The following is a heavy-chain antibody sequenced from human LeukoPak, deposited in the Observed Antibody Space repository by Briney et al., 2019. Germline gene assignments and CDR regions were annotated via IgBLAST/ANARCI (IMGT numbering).Heavy chain of an antibody. J-gene: IGHJ6*02. Sequence: TGGSLRLSCAASGFTFSSYGMHWVRQAPGKGLEWVAFIRYDGSNKYYADSVKGRFTISRDNSKNTLYLQMNSLRAEDTAVYYCATAARGHYYYGMDVWGQGTTVTVSS. D-gene: IGHD3-10*01. CDR3: ATAARGHYYYGMDV. CDR1: GFTFSSYG. V-gene: IGHV3-30*02. CDR2: IRYDGSNK.